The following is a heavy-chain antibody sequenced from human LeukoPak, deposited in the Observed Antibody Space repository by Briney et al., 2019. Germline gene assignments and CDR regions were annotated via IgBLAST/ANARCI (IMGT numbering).Heavy chain of an antibody. Sequence: EASVKVSCKTSGYTFTSYGISWVRQAPGQGLEWMGWISTHNGDTKYAQKSQGRVTMTTDTTTSTVSVELRSLRFDDTAVYYCARSHSSSWYVFEYWGQGTLATVSP. CDR1: GYTFTSYG. J-gene: IGHJ4*02. CDR3: ARSHSSSWYVFEY. CDR2: ISTHNGDT. V-gene: IGHV1-18*01. D-gene: IGHD6-13*01.